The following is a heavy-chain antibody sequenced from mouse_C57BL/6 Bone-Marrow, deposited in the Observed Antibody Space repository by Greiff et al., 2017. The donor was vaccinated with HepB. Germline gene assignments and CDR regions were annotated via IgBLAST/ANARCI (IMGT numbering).Heavy chain of an antibody. D-gene: IGHD1-1*01. CDR2: IDPSDSYT. Sequence: QVQLQQPGAELVMPGASVKLSCKASGYTFTSYWMHWVKQRPGQGLEWIGEIDPSDSYTNYNQKFKGKSTLTVDKSSSTAYMQLSSLASEDSAVYYCAREGSSYRYFDVWGTGTTLTVSS. J-gene: IGHJ1*03. CDR1: GYTFTSYW. V-gene: IGHV1-69*01. CDR3: AREGSSYRYFDV.